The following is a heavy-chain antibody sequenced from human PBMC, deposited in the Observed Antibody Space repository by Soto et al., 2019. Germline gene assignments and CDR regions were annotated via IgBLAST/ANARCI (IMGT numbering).Heavy chain of an antibody. Sequence: PGGSLRLSCAASGFTFSNAWMSWVRQAPGKGLEWVGRIKSKTDGGTTDYAAPVKGRFTISRDDSKNTLYLQMNSLKTEDTAVYYCTTASGLVGYYYYYGMDVWGQGTTVTVSS. J-gene: IGHJ6*02. CDR3: TTASGLVGYYYYYGMDV. CDR1: GFTFSNAW. V-gene: IGHV3-15*01. CDR2: IKSKTDGGTT. D-gene: IGHD3-10*01.